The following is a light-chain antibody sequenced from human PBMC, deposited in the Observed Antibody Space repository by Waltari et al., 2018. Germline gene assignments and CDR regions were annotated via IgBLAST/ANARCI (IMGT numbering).Light chain of an antibody. J-gene: IGLJ3*02. CDR1: NIGSKN. Sequence: SYDLTQPLSVSVAMGQTARITCGGNNIGSKNVHWYQQKPGQAPLLVISRDTNRPSGIPERFSGSNLGNTATLTISRVQDGDEGDYYCQVWDSGTGVFGGGTKLTVL. CDR3: QVWDSGTGV. V-gene: IGLV3-9*01. CDR2: RDT.